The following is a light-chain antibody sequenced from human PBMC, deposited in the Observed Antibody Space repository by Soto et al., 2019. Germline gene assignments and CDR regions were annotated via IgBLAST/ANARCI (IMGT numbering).Light chain of an antibody. Sequence: VLTQSTATLSLSPGERATLSCRASQSVSSYLAWYQQKPGQAPRLLIYDASNRATGIPARFSGSGSGTDFTLTISRLETEDFAVYYCQQRSNLITFGQGTRLEIK. J-gene: IGKJ5*01. CDR3: QQRSNLIT. CDR2: DAS. V-gene: IGKV3-11*01. CDR1: QSVSSY.